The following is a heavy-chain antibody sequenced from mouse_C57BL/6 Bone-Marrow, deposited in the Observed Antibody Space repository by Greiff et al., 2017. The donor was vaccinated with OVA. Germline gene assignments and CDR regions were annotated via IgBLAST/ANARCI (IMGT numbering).Heavy chain of an antibody. J-gene: IGHJ1*03. V-gene: IGHV1-59*01. CDR1: GYTFTSYW. CDR3: ARSLLRYFDV. CDR2: IDPSDSYT. D-gene: IGHD2-3*01. Sequence: QVQLQQPGAELVRPGPSVKLSCKASGYTFTSYWMHWVKQRPGQGLEWIGVIDPSDSYTNYNQKFKGKATLTVDTSSSTAYMQLSSLTSEDSAVYYCARSLLRYFDVWGTGTTVTVSS.